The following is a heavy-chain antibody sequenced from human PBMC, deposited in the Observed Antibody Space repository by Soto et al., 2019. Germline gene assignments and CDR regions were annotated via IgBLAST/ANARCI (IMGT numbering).Heavy chain of an antibody. CDR1: GFTFSSYG. CDR2: ISYDGSNK. J-gene: IGHJ6*02. V-gene: IGHV3-30*18. D-gene: IGHD5-18*01. CDR3: AKDGGRYSYYYYYGMEV. Sequence: QVQLVESGGGVVQPGRSRRLCCAASGFTFSSYGVHWGRQAPGKGLEWVAVISYDGSNKYYAESVKGLFTISSDNSKNTLYLQMNSLRAEDTDVYYCAKDGGRYSYYYYYGMEVWGQGTTVTVSS.